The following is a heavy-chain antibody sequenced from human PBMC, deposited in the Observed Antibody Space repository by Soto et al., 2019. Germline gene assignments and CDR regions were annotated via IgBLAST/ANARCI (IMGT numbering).Heavy chain of an antibody. J-gene: IGHJ4*02. V-gene: IGHV1-18*01. D-gene: IGHD6-13*01. Sequence: ASVKVSCKASGYTFTSYGISWVRQAPGQGLEWMGWISAYNGNTNYAQKLQGRVTMTTDTSTSTAYMELRSLRSDDTAVYYCARAKSIAAAGRGLGYWGRGTLVTVSS. CDR2: ISAYNGNT. CDR3: ARAKSIAAAGRGLGY. CDR1: GYTFTSYG.